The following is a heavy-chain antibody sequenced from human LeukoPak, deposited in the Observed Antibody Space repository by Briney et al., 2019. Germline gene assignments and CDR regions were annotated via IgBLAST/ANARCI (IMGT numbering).Heavy chain of an antibody. CDR2: INHSGST. D-gene: IGHD6-19*01. Sequence: ASETLSLTCAVYGGSFSGYYWSWIRQPPGKGLEWIGEINHSGSTNYNPSLKSRVTISVDTSKNQFSLKLSSVTAADTAVYYCARRQWLVLDYWGQGTLVTVSS. CDR3: ARRQWLVLDY. V-gene: IGHV4-34*01. CDR1: GGSFSGYY. J-gene: IGHJ4*02.